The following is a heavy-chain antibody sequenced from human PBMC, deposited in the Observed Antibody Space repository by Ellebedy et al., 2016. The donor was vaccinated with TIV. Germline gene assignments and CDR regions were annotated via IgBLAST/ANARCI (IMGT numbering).Heavy chain of an antibody. V-gene: IGHV3-30-3*01. CDR1: GFTFSSYA. CDR3: ARDEGYYYDSSGYCGY. CDR2: ISYDGSNK. J-gene: IGHJ4*02. Sequence: GESLKISXAASGFTFSSYAMHWVRQAPGKGLEWVAVISYDGSNKYYADSVKGRFTISRDNSKNTLYLQMNSLRAEDTAVYYCARDEGYYYDSSGYCGYWGQGTLVTVSS. D-gene: IGHD3-22*01.